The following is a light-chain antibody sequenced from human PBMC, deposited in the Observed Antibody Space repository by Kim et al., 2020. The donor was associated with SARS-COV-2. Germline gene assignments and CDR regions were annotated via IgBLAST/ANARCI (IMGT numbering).Light chain of an antibody. CDR2: WDS. J-gene: IGLJ2*01. CDR1: NIGSKN. Sequence: SYELTQPLSVSVALGQTARITCGGNNIGSKNVHWYQQKPGQAPVLVIYWDSNRPSGIPERFSGSNSGNTATLTISRAQAGDEADYYCQVWDSSSVVVGGG. CDR3: QVWDSSSVV. V-gene: IGLV3-9*01.